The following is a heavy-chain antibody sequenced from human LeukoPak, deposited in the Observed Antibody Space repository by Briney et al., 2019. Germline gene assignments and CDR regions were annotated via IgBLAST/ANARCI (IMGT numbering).Heavy chain of an antibody. CDR2: INHSGST. CDR1: GGSFSGYY. Sequence: PSETLSLTCAVYGGSFSGYYWSWIRQPPGKGLEWIGEINHSGSTNYNPSLKSRVTISVDTSKNQFSLKLSSVTAADTAVYYCARFIVVVPAALGYWFDPWGPGTLVTVSS. CDR3: ARFIVVVPAALGYWFDP. V-gene: IGHV4-34*01. D-gene: IGHD2-2*01. J-gene: IGHJ5*02.